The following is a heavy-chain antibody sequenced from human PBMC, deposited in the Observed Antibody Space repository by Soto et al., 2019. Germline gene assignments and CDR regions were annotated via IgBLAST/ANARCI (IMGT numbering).Heavy chain of an antibody. J-gene: IGHJ5*02. CDR1: GDSINNSHW. D-gene: IGHD6-13*01. CDR2: TYHSGTT. CDR3: AREVNSSPARGPNWFDP. V-gene: IGHV4-4*02. Sequence: QVQLQESGPGLVQPSGTLSLTCAVSGDSINNSHWWRWVRQTPGKGLEWIGETYHSGTTNYNPSLKTRVTISIDKSKHQFSLKMNSVTAADTAVYYCAREVNSSPARGPNWFDPWGHGTLVTFSS.